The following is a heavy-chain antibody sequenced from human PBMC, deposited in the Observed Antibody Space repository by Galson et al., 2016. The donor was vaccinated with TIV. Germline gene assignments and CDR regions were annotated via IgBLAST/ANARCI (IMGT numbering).Heavy chain of an antibody. CDR2: IIPLFGTI. D-gene: IGHD5-18*01. CDR3: ASHRNTALDTHHQYYGMDV. V-gene: IGHV1-69*13. Sequence: SVKVSCKASGGTFSTYVFNWVRLAPGQGLEWMGGIIPLFGTINYAQKFQGRVTITADESSTTVYMELNSMRSGDTAVYYCASHRNTALDTHHQYYGMDVWGQGTTVTVSS. CDR1: GGTFSTYV. J-gene: IGHJ6*02.